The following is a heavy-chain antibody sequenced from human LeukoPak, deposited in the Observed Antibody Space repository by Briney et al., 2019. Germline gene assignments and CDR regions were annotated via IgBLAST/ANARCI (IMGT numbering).Heavy chain of an antibody. CDR1: GFPFSIYE. Sequence: PGGSLRLSCALSGFPFSIYEMNWVRQAPGKGLEWVSNIGSSGTTIYYADSVKGRFSISRDNAKNSLYLQMNSLRVEDTAVYYCALLAVASDYYWGQGALVTVSS. CDR3: ALLAVASDYY. CDR2: IGSSGTTI. V-gene: IGHV3-48*03. D-gene: IGHD6-19*01. J-gene: IGHJ4*02.